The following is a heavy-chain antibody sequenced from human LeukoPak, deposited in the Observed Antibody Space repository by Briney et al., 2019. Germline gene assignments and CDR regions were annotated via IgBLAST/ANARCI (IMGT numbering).Heavy chain of an antibody. V-gene: IGHV1-8*01. D-gene: IGHD3-22*01. Sequence: GASAKVSCKASGYTFTSYDINWVRQATGQGPEWVGWMNPNSGNTGYAQKFQGRVTMTRNTAISTAYMELSGLRSEDTAVYYCASPSAQIPHSSGYYNAWGQGTLVTVSS. CDR1: GYTFTSYD. CDR3: ASPSAQIPHSSGYYNA. J-gene: IGHJ5*02. CDR2: MNPNSGNT.